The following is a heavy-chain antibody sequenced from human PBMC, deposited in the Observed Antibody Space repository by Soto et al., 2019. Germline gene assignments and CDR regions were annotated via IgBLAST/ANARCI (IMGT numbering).Heavy chain of an antibody. CDR3: ARGDRGAFDL. V-gene: IGHV3-74*01. CDR1: GFTFSYYW. D-gene: IGHD1-26*01. Sequence: EVQLVESGGGLVRPGGSLRLSCAASGFTFSYYWMHWVRQAPGKGLVWVSRIHSDGSSTTYADFVKGRFIISRDNARNTGDLQMNSGRVEDTAVYYCARGDRGAFDLWGQGTVVTVSS. J-gene: IGHJ3*01. CDR2: IHSDGSST.